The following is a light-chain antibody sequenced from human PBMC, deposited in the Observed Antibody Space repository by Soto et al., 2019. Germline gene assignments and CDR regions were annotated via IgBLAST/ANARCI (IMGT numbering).Light chain of an antibody. CDR3: CSYAGRSTRV. CDR1: SSDVGGYNY. Sequence: QSALTQPRSVSGSPGQSVTISCTGTSSDVGGYNYVSWYQQHPGKAPKLMIYDVSERPSGVPDRFSGSKSGNTASLTISGLQAEDEADYYCCSYAGRSTRVFGTGTKLTAL. J-gene: IGLJ1*01. V-gene: IGLV2-11*01. CDR2: DVS.